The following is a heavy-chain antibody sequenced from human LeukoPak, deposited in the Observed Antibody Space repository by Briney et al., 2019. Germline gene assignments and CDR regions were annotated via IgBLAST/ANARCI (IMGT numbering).Heavy chain of an antibody. CDR1: GFIFNNYG. D-gene: IGHD1-26*01. CDR3: ATYVKWAAGDV. V-gene: IGHV3-23*01. J-gene: IGHJ6*02. Sequence: GGSLRLSCAASGFIFNNYGLVWVRQAPGKGLEWVSAISNDGGGTTYADFVKGRFSVSRDNSKNTLFLQMNSLRAEDTAIYYCATYVKWAAGDVWGQGTTVSVSS. CDR2: ISNDGGGT.